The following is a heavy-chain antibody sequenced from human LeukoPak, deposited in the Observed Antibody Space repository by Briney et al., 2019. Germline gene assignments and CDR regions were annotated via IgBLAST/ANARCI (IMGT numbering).Heavy chain of an antibody. CDR2: FDPEDGET. V-gene: IGHV1-24*01. CDR1: GHTLTELS. CDR3: ATDDPGYCSSTSCYSTWDWYFDL. Sequence: ASVKVSCKVSGHTLTELSMHWVRQAPGKGLEWMGGFDPEDGETIYAQKFQGRVTMTEDTSTDTAHMELSSLRSEDTAVYYCATDDPGYCSSTSCYSTWDWYFDLWGRGTLVTVSS. J-gene: IGHJ2*01. D-gene: IGHD2-2*01.